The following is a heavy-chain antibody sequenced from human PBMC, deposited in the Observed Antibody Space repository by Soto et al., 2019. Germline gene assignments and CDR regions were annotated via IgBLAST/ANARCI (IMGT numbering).Heavy chain of an antibody. D-gene: IGHD2-15*01. V-gene: IGHV4-39*01. CDR2: IYFSGTT. CDR1: GGSISSSSYY. CDR3: ARSFGGGYCSGGSCYDDAFDI. Sequence: SETLSLTCTVSGGSISSSSYYWGWIRQPPGKGLEGIGSIYFSGTTSYNPSLKSRVTISVDPSKNQFSLKLSSVTAADTAVYYCARSFGGGYCSGGSCYDDAFDIWGQGTMVTVSS. J-gene: IGHJ3*02.